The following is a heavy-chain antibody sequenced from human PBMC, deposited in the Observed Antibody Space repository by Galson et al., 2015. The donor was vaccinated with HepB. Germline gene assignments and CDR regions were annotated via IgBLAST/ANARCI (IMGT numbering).Heavy chain of an antibody. Sequence: SLRLSCAASGFTFSSYAMNWVRQAPGKGLEWVSAISGSGGRTYYADSVKGRFTISRDNSKNTLYLQMNSLRAEDRALYYCAKEGYYDSSGYYYFDYWGQGTLVTVS. CDR1: GFTFSSYA. CDR3: AKEGYYDSSGYYYFDY. D-gene: IGHD3-22*01. V-gene: IGHV3-23*01. CDR2: ISGSGGRT. J-gene: IGHJ4*02.